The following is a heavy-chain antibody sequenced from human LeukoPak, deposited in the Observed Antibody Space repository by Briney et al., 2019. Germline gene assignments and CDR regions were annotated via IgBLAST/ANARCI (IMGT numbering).Heavy chain of an antibody. V-gene: IGHV3-74*01. Sequence: PGGSLRLSCAASGFTFSSYWMHWVRQAPGKGLVWVSRINSDGSSTSYADSVKGRSTISRDNAKNTLYLQMNSLRAEDTAVYYCAREDTSDAFDIWGQGTMVTVSS. CDR2: INSDGSST. D-gene: IGHD5-18*01. J-gene: IGHJ3*02. CDR3: AREDTSDAFDI. CDR1: GFTFSSYW.